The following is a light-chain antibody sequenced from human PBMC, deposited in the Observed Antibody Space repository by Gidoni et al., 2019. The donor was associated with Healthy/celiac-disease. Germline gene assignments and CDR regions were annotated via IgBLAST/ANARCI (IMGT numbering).Light chain of an antibody. CDR3: YSAADNNLGV. CDR2: KDS. J-gene: IGLJ1*01. V-gene: IGLV3-27*01. CDR1: VLAKKY. Sequence: SYELTQPSSVSVSPGQTARIPCSGDVLAKKYARWFQQKPGQAPVLVIYKDSERPSGIPERFSGSSSGTTVTLTISGAQVEDEADYYCYSAADNNLGVFGTGTKVTVL.